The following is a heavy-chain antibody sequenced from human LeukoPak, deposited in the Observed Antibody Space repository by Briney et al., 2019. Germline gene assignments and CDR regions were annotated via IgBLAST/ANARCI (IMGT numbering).Heavy chain of an antibody. CDR2: INSEGSST. CDR3: ARDGPMVRGVVGSALDI. J-gene: IGHJ3*02. Sequence: PGGSLRLSCAASGFTFCSYWMHWVRQVPGKGLGWVSRINSEGSSTSYADSVKGRFTISRDNAGNTLYLQMNSLRAEDTAVYYCARDGPMVRGVVGSALDIWGQGTMVTVSS. V-gene: IGHV3-74*01. D-gene: IGHD3-10*01. CDR1: GFTFCSYW.